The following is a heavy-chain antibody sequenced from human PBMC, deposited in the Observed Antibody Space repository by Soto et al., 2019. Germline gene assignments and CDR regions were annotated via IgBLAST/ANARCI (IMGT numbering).Heavy chain of an antibody. D-gene: IGHD3-10*01. V-gene: IGHV3-33*01. CDR1: GFTFSSYG. CDR3: AREGVPGRSFPYSADY. CDR2: IWYDGSNK. Sequence: QVQLVESGGGVVQPGRSLRLSCAASGFTFSSYGMHWVRQAPGKGLEWVAVIWYDGSNKYYADSVKGRFTISRDNSKNTLYLQMNSLRAEDTAVYFCAREGVPGRSFPYSADYWGQGTLGTVSS. J-gene: IGHJ4*02.